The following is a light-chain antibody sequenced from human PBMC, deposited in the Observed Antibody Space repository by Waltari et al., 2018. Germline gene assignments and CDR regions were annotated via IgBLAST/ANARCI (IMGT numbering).Light chain of an antibody. Sequence: DIQMTQSPSTLSASAGDRVTITCRASESISSCLAWYQQKPGKAPKLLICKASTLETGVPSRFRGSESGTEFTLTISSLQPDDFASYYCQQYKSFPLTFGGGTKVEI. J-gene: IGKJ4*01. CDR3: QQYKSFPLT. V-gene: IGKV1-5*03. CDR1: ESISSC. CDR2: KAS.